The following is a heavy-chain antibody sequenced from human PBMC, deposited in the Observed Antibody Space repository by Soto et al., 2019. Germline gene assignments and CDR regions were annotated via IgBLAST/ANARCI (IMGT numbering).Heavy chain of an antibody. J-gene: IGHJ6*02. V-gene: IGHV3-11*01. CDR3: ARDRGYCSSTSCYTQIYYYYGMDV. CDR1: GFTFSDYY. Sequence: PVGSLRLSCAASGFTFSDYYMSWIRQARGKGLEWVSYISSSGSTIYYADSVKGRFTISRDNAKNSLYLQMNSLRAEDTAVYYCARDRGYCSSTSCYTQIYYYYGMDVWGQGTTVTVSS. D-gene: IGHD2-2*02. CDR2: ISSSGSTI.